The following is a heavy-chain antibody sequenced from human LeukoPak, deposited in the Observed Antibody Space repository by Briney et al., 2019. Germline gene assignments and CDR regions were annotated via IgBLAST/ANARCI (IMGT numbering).Heavy chain of an antibody. CDR2: ISYDGSNK. V-gene: IGHV3-30*18. D-gene: IGHD6-19*01. J-gene: IGHJ4*02. CDR1: GFTFSSYG. Sequence: PGGSLRLSCAASGFTFSSYGMHWVRQAPGKGLEWVAVISYDGSNKYYADSVKGRFTISRDNSKNTLYLQMNSLRVEDTAVYHCAKEGYSSGWSYFDYWGQGTLVTVSS. CDR3: AKEGYSSGWSYFDY.